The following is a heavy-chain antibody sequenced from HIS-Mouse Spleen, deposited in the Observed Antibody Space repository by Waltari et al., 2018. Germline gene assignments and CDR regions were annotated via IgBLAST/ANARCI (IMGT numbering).Heavy chain of an antibody. D-gene: IGHD6-13*01. Sequence: QLQLQESGPGLVKPSETLSLTCTVSGGSISSSSYYWGWIRQPPGKGLEEIGRIYYSGRTYYNPSLKSRVTISVDTSKNQFSRKLSSVTAADTAVYYCAREIPYSSSWYDWYFDLWGRGTLVTVSS. CDR2: IYYSGRT. V-gene: IGHV4-39*07. J-gene: IGHJ2*01. CDR3: AREIPYSSSWYDWYFDL. CDR1: GGSISSSSYY.